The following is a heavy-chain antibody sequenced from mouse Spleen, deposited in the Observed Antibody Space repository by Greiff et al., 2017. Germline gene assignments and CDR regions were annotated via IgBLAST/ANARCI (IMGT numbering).Heavy chain of an antibody. Sequence: EVQLVESGGGLVKPGGSLKLSCAASGFTFSDYGMHWVRQAPEKGLEWVAYISSGSSTFYYADTVKGRFTISRDNAKNTLFLQMTSLRSEDTAMYYCARAGNYGNYVWYFDVWGAGTTVTVSS. CDR2: ISSGSSTF. V-gene: IGHV5-17*01. CDR1: GFTFSDYG. D-gene: IGHD2-1*01. CDR3: ARAGNYGNYVWYFDV. J-gene: IGHJ1*01.